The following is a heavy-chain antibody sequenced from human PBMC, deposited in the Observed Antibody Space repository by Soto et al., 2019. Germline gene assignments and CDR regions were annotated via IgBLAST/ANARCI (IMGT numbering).Heavy chain of an antibody. CDR1: GFSLSNARMG. D-gene: IGHD6-19*01. V-gene: IGHV2-26*01. Sequence: QVTLKESGPVLVKPTETLTLTCTVSGFSLSNARMGVSWIRQPPGKALEWLAHIFSNDEKSYSTSLKSRLTISKYTSKSQVVLTMTNMDPVDRATYYCARIIQWLVPYHYYMVVWGKGTTVTVSS. CDR3: ARIIQWLVPYHYYMVV. CDR2: IFSNDEK. J-gene: IGHJ6*03.